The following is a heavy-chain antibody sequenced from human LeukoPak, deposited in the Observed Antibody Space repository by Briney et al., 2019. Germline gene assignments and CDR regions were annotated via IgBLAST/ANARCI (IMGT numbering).Heavy chain of an antibody. CDR1: GFTFSSYC. D-gene: IGHD2-2*01. CDR3: ANQLRRALPFSKSFDY. V-gene: IGHV3-23*01. Sequence: GGSLRLSCAASGFTFSSYCMSWVRQAPGKGLEWVSAMSGSGGRTYYADSVKGRFTISRDNSKNNLYLQRNSLIAEDTPVVYCANQLRRALPFSKSFDYWGQGTLVTVSS. J-gene: IGHJ4*02. CDR2: MSGSGGRT.